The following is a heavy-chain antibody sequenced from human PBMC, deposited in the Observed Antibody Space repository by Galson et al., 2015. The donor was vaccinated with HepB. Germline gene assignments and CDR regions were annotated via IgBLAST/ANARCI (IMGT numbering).Heavy chain of an antibody. CDR1: GFTFGDFG. Sequence: SLRLSCAGSGFTFGDFGMIWLRQAPGKGLEWVGIIRSKTYGATTEYAASVKGRFTISRDDSKTIAYLQMNSLNTEDTAIYYCSRYRHTTNWPKSHCSAPWGQEPLVSVSS. CDR2: IRSKTYGATT. CDR3: SRYRHTTNWPKSHCSAP. V-gene: IGHV3-49*03. D-gene: IGHD1-1*01. J-gene: IGHJ5*02.